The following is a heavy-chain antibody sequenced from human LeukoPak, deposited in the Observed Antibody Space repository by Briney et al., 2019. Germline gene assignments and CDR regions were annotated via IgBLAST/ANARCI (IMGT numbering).Heavy chain of an antibody. J-gene: IGHJ3*01. CDR1: DGSISTGDYY. CDR2: IYYSGNT. Sequence: NASDTLSLTCTVSDGSISTGDYYWGWIRQSPGRGLEWIGTIYYSGNTYYNPSLTSRLTISVDTSKSQFSLTLRSVTAADTSVYFCARLGNKVDNAFDLWGQGTLVTVS. V-gene: IGHV4-39*01. D-gene: IGHD1/OR15-1a*01. CDR3: ARLGNKVDNAFDL.